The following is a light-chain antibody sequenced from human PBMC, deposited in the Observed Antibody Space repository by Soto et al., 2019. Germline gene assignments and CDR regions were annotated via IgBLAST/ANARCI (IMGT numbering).Light chain of an antibody. J-gene: IGKJ3*01. Sequence: AIQLTQSPSSLSASVGDRVTITCRASQGISSALAWYQQKPGKAPKLLIYDASSLESGVPSRFSGSGSGTDVTLTISSLQPEDFATSYCQQFNSYPGTFGPGTKVDIK. V-gene: IGKV1-13*02. CDR2: DAS. CDR3: QQFNSYPGT. CDR1: QGISSA.